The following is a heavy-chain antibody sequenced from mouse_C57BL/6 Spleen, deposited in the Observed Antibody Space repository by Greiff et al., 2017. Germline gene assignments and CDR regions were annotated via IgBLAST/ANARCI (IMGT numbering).Heavy chain of an antibody. CDR1: GFNIKDDY. J-gene: IGHJ4*01. CDR3: TTVLPDAMDY. D-gene: IGHD1-1*01. Sequence: VQLKQSGAELVRPGASVKLSCTASGFNIKDDYMHWVKQRPEQGLEWIGWLDPENGDTEYASKFQGKATIPADSSTNTAYLQRSSLASEDTAVYYCTTVLPDAMDYWGQGTSVTVSS. V-gene: IGHV14-4*01. CDR2: LDPENGDT.